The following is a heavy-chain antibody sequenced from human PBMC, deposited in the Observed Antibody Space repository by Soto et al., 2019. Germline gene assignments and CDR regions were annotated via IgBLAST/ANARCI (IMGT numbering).Heavy chain of an antibody. Sequence: PGGSLRLSCAASGFSFEIYWMGWVRQAPGKGLEWVANINPDGSGEYYLDSVKGRFTISRDNAKNSVYLQMNSLVGDDTAVYYCARENWFFDYWGQGTPVTVS. CDR1: GFSFEIYW. CDR2: INPDGSGE. V-gene: IGHV3-7*01. J-gene: IGHJ4*02. D-gene: IGHD3-10*01. CDR3: ARENWFFDY.